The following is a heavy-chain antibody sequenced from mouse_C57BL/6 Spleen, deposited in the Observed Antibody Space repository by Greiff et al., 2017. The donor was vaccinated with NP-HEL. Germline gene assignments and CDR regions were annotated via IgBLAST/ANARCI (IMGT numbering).Heavy chain of an antibody. D-gene: IGHD1-1*01. Sequence: QVQLKQSGAELVRPGASVTLSCKASGYTFTDYEMHWVKQTPVHGLEWIGAIDPETGGTAYNQKFKGKAILTADTSSNTAYLQLSSLTSEDTAVYYCARSGYYGSSLDWFAYGGQGTLVTVSA. CDR3: ARSGYYGSSLDWFAY. CDR1: GYTFTDYE. J-gene: IGHJ3*01. V-gene: IGHV1-15*01. CDR2: IDPETGGT.